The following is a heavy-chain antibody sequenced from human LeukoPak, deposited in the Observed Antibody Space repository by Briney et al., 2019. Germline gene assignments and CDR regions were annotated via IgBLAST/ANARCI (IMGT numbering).Heavy chain of an antibody. Sequence: PSETLSLTCTVSGGSISSYYWSWIRQPPGKGLEWIGYIYYSGSTNYNPSLKSRVTISVDTSKNQFSLKLSSVTAVDTAVYYCARGATGGYDFWSGYYMSFDYWGQGTLVTVSS. D-gene: IGHD3-3*01. J-gene: IGHJ4*02. CDR3: ARGATGGYDFWSGYYMSFDY. CDR2: IYYSGST. CDR1: GGSISSYY. V-gene: IGHV4-59*01.